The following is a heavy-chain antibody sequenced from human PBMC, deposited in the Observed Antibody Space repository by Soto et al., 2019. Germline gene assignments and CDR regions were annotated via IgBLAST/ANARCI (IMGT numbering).Heavy chain of an antibody. J-gene: IGHJ4*02. V-gene: IGHV3-23*01. D-gene: IGHD6-19*01. CDR1: GFTFSSYA. CDR2: ISGSGGST. CDR3: TYSSGWYGEFDY. Sequence: PGGSLRLSCAASGFTFSSYAMSWVRQAPGKGLEWVSAISGSGGSTYYADSVKGRFTIPRDNSKNTLYLQMNSLRAEDTAVYYCTYSSGWYGEFDYWGQGTLVTVSS.